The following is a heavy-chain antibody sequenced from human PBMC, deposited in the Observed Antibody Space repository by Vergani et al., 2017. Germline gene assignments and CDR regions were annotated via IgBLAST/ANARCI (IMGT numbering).Heavy chain of an antibody. J-gene: IGHJ3*01. D-gene: IGHD5-12*01. CDR3: TKGSVYYHDSAGHGYDPYTGFDL. Sequence: EVDLVESGGGLAQPGGSLRLSCEASGITFWKFGMHWVRQGPGKGLEWVSGISWNSGAVDYADSVRGRFTIPRDNAKNSLFLKMNGLGFEDTAVYFCTKGSVYYHDSAGHGYDPYTGFDLWGQGTLVTVSS. CDR1: GITFWKFG. CDR2: ISWNSGAV. V-gene: IGHV3-9*01.